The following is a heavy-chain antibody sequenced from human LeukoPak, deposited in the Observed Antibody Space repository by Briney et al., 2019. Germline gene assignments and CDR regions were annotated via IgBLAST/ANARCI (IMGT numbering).Heavy chain of an antibody. CDR3: ARDFLGYCSGGSCYAFDP. V-gene: IGHV1-69*04. Sequence: SVKVSCKASGYTFTSYGISWVRQAPGQGLEWMGRIIPILGIANYAQKFQGRVTITADKSTSTAYMELSSLRSEDTAVYYCARDFLGYCSGGSCYAFDPWGQGTLVTVSS. J-gene: IGHJ5*02. D-gene: IGHD2-15*01. CDR1: GYTFTSYG. CDR2: IIPILGIA.